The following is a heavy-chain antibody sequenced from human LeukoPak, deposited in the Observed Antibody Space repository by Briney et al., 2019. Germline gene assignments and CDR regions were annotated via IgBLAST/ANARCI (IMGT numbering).Heavy chain of an antibody. CDR2: ISYDGSNK. CDR3: AREILAPGKTHDY. V-gene: IGHV3-30*03. D-gene: IGHD5-12*01. J-gene: IGHJ4*02. CDR1: GFTFSSYG. Sequence: GGSLRLSCAASGFTFSSYGMHCVRQAPGKGLEWVAVISYDGSNKYYADSVKGRFTISRDNSKNTLYLQMNSLRAEDTAVYYCAREILAPGKTHDYWGQGTLVTVSS.